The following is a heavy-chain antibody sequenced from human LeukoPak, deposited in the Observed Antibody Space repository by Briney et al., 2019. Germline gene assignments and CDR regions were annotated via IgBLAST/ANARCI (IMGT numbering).Heavy chain of an antibody. D-gene: IGHD6-13*01. J-gene: IGHJ6*03. CDR1: GFTFSSYA. CDR3: AKDGIAAAGTGDYYYMDV. Sequence: PGGSLRLSCAASGFTFSSYAMNWVRQAPGKGLAWVSGINNSGGSTYYADSVKGRFTISRDNSKNTLYLQMNSLGAEDTAVYYCAKDGIAAAGTGDYYYMDVWGKGTTVTISS. CDR2: INNSGGST. V-gene: IGHV3-23*01.